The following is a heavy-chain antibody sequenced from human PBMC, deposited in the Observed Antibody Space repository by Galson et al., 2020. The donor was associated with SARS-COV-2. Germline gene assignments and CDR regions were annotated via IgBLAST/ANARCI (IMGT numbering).Heavy chain of an antibody. J-gene: IGHJ4*02. Sequence: SVTLSLTCTVSGGSISSGSYYWSWIRQPAGKGLEWIGRIYTGVNTNYNPSLKSRVTISVDTSKNQFSLKLSSVTAADTAVYYCARESRWDLYFDHWGQGTLVTVSS. CDR2: IYTGVNT. V-gene: IGHV4-61*02. CDR3: ARESRWDLYFDH. CDR1: GGSISSGSYY. D-gene: IGHD1-26*01.